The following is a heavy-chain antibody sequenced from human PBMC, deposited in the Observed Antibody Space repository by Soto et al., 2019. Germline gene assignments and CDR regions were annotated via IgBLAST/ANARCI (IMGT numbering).Heavy chain of an antibody. D-gene: IGHD4-17*01. CDR2: IYWDDDK. J-gene: IGHJ4*02. Sequence: QITLKESGPTLVRPAQTLKLTCAFSGFSLTTYDMGVAWIRQPPGKALEWLALIYWDDDKRYSPSLKDRLAISKDTSRNQVVLTITNMDPGDTATYFCAHAGDYDLLTFDHWGPGTLVTVSS. CDR3: AHAGDYDLLTFDH. V-gene: IGHV2-5*02. CDR1: GFSLTTYDMG.